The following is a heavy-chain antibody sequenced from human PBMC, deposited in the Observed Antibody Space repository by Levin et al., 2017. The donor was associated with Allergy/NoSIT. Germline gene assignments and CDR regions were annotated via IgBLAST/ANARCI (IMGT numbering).Heavy chain of an antibody. CDR1: GGTFSSYA. CDR2: IIPIFGTA. CDR3: ARSLHLGELSSPGYYFDY. V-gene: IGHV1-69*13. J-gene: IGHJ4*02. D-gene: IGHD3-16*02. Sequence: SVKVSCKASGGTFSSYAISWVRQAPGQGLEWMGGIIPIFGTANYAQKFQGRVTITADESTSTAYMELSSLRSEDTAVYYCARSLHLGELSSPGYYFDYWGQGTLVTVSS.